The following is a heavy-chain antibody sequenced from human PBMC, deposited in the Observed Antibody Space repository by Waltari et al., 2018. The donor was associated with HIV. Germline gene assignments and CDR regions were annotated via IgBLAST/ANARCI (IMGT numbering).Heavy chain of an antibody. V-gene: IGHV3-74*03. CDR3: ASLAGSSNWRGDY. CDR2: INSDGSST. D-gene: IGHD6-13*01. CDR1: GFTVRCLL. Sequence: EVQLVESGGGSVQPGVSLRPSCAAPGFTVRCLLMHWVRQAPGKGLVWVSRINSDGSSTMYADSVKGRFTISRDNAKNTLFLQMNSLRAEDTAVYYCASLAGSSNWRGDYWGQGTLVTVSS. J-gene: IGHJ4*02.